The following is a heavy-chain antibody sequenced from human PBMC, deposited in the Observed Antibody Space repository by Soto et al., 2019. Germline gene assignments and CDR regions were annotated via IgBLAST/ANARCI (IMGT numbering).Heavy chain of an antibody. V-gene: IGHV4-39*01. CDR1: GGSISSSSYY. Sequence: PSETLSLTCTVSGGSISSSSYYWGWIRQPPGKGLEWIGSIYYSGSTYYNPSLKSRVTISVDTSKNQFSLKLSSVTAADTAVYYCATWIIAARPGISRFDYWGQGTLVTVSS. J-gene: IGHJ4*02. CDR2: IYYSGST. CDR3: ATWIIAARPGISRFDY. D-gene: IGHD6-6*01.